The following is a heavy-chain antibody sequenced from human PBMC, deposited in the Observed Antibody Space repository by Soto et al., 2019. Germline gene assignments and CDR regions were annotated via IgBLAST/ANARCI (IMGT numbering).Heavy chain of an antibody. Sequence: EVQLVQSGAEVKKPGESLKISCKGSGYSFTSYWIGWVRQMPGKGLEWMGIIYPGDSDTRYSPSFQGQVTISADKSISTAYLQWSSLKASDTAMNYCARRVATITDRSLGWFDPWGQGTLVTVSS. CDR3: ARRVATITDRSLGWFDP. J-gene: IGHJ5*02. V-gene: IGHV5-51*03. CDR1: GYSFTSYW. CDR2: IYPGDSDT. D-gene: IGHD5-12*01.